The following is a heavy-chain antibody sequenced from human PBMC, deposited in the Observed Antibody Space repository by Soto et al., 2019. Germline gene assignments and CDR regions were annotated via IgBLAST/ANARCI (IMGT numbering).Heavy chain of an antibody. CDR3: ARAARAYYFDY. CDR2: INHSGST. V-gene: IGHV4-34*01. J-gene: IGHJ4*02. D-gene: IGHD6-6*01. Sequence: SETLSLTCAVYGGSFSGYYWSWIRQPPGKGLEWIGEINHSGSTNYNPSLKSRVTISVDTSKNQFSLKLSSVTAADTAVYYCARAARAYYFDYWGQGTLVTVSS. CDR1: GGSFSGYY.